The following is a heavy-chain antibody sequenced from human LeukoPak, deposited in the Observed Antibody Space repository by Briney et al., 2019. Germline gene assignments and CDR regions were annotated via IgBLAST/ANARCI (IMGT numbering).Heavy chain of an antibody. J-gene: IGHJ4*02. Sequence: ASVKVSCKASGYTFSSCAINWVRQAPGQGLEYMGWIDTKTGNPTYAQGFTGRSVFSLDTSVSTAYLQISSLKAEDTAVYYCAIHPSDSSGYFSYWGQGALVTVSS. V-gene: IGHV7-4-1*02. CDR2: IDTKTGNP. CDR1: GYTFSSCA. CDR3: AIHPSDSSGYFSY. D-gene: IGHD3-22*01.